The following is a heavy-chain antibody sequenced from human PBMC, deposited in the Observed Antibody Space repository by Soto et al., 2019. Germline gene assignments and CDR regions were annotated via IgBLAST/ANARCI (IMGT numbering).Heavy chain of an antibody. Sequence: QVQLVQSGAEVKKPGASVKVSCKASGYTFTNYGISWVRQAPGQGPEWMGWISGYNGNTNYAQTLQGRVTMTTDTSTSTDYMELRSLRSDDTAVYYCARGGSSWSAEYYQHWGQGTLVIVSS. CDR1: GYTFTNYG. CDR3: ARGGSSWSAEYYQH. D-gene: IGHD6-13*01. V-gene: IGHV1-18*01. J-gene: IGHJ1*01. CDR2: ISGYNGNT.